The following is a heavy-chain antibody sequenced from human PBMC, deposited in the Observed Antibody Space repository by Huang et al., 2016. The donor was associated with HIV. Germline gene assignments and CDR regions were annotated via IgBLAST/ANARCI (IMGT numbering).Heavy chain of an antibody. CDR2: ISYDGSNQ. CDR3: ARGSAGVLWFGEM. V-gene: IGHV3-30*04. CDR1: GFTFSSYA. J-gene: IGHJ4*02. D-gene: IGHD3-10*01. Sequence: QERLVESGGGVVQPGRSLRLSCGASGFTFSSYAMHWVRQAPGKGRECVAVISYDGSNQHYVDSVNGRFTISRDNSKKMLYLQMNSLRMGDTAVYYCARGSAGVLWFGEMWGQGTLVTVSS.